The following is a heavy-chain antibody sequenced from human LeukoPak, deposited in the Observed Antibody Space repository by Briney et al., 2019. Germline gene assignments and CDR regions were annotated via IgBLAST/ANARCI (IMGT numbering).Heavy chain of an antibody. CDR2: IKQDGSEK. Sequence: GGSLRLSCAASGFTFRSYWMSCVRQAPGKGLEWVANIKQDGSEKYYVDSVKGRFTISRDNAKNSLYLQMNSLRAEDTAVYYCARGRYYFDYWGQGTLVTVSS. V-gene: IGHV3-7*01. CDR3: ARGRYYFDY. J-gene: IGHJ4*02. CDR1: GFTFRSYW.